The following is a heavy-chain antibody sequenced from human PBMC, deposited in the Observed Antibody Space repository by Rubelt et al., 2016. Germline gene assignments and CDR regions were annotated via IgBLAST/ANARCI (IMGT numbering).Heavy chain of an antibody. J-gene: IGHJ6*02. CDR2: ISSGSTYI. Sequence: GEGLEWVSSISSGSTYIYHADSVKGRFTIFRDNSRNMVYLQMNSLRAEDTAVYYCARVAAARPHYRGYDLDVWGQGTTVTVSS. CDR3: ARVAAARPHYRGYDLDV. V-gene: IGHV3-21*01. D-gene: IGHD6-6*01.